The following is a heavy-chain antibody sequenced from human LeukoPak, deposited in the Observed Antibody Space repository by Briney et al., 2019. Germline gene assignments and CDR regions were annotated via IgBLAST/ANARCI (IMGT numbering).Heavy chain of an antibody. Sequence: SETLSLTCSVSGGSISGYYWGWIRQPPGKGLEWIAYIYYSGSTNYNPSLKSRVTISVDTSKTQFSLKLSSVAAADTAVYYCARGGSWYPFDYWGQGTLVTVSS. D-gene: IGHD6-13*01. CDR2: IYYSGST. V-gene: IGHV4-59*01. CDR3: ARGGSWYPFDY. CDR1: GGSISGYY. J-gene: IGHJ4*02.